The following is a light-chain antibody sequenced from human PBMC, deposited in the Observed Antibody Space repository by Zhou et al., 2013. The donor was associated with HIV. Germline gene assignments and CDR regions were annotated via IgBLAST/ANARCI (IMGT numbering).Light chain of an antibody. Sequence: EVVLTQSPATLSLSPGDRATLSCRASQSVSHYLAWYQQKPGQAPRLLIYDASNRATGVPSRFSGSGSGTDFTLTISSLEPEDFAVYYCQQYGKTFGQGTKLEI. CDR1: QSVSHY. J-gene: IGKJ2*01. CDR3: QQYGKT. CDR2: DAS. V-gene: IGKV3-11*01.